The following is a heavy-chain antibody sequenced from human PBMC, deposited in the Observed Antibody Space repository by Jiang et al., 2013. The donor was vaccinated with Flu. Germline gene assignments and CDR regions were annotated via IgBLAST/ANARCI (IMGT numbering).Heavy chain of an antibody. CDR2: IIPILGIA. J-gene: IGHJ4*02. Sequence: SGAEVKKPGSSVKVSCKASGGTFSSYAISWVRQAPGQGLEWMGRIIPILGIANYAQKFQGRVTITADKSTSTAYMELSSLRSEDTAVYYCAREGGSTVTIFFDYWGQGTLVTVSS. V-gene: IGHV1-69*04. CDR1: GGTFSSYA. D-gene: IGHD4-17*01. CDR3: AREGGSTVTIFFDY.